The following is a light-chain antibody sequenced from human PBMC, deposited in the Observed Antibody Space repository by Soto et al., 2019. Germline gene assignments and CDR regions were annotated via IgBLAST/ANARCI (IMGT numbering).Light chain of an antibody. Sequence: QSALTQPASVSGPPGQSITISCTGTSSDVGGYNYVTWYQHHPGKAPKLMIYDVSNRPSGVSNRFSGSKSGNTASLTISGLQADDEADYYCSSYTTSSTRVFGTGTKLTVL. V-gene: IGLV2-14*01. CDR1: SSDVGGYNY. CDR2: DVS. CDR3: SSYTTSSTRV. J-gene: IGLJ1*01.